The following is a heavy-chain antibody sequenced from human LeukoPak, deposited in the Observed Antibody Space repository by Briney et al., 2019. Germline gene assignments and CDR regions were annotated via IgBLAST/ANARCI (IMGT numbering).Heavy chain of an antibody. J-gene: IGHJ4*02. D-gene: IGHD2-21*01. CDR1: GYSFSDYE. Sequence: GGSLRLSCAGSGYSFSDYEMNWVRQAPGRGLEWVAYIWSSGTVTHYTDSVKDRFTISRDSGKNSLFLQMNGLRAEDTAVYYCAIERSFCEGDCSDYWGQGTLVTVSS. CDR3: AIERSFCEGDCSDY. CDR2: IWSSGTVT. V-gene: IGHV3-48*03.